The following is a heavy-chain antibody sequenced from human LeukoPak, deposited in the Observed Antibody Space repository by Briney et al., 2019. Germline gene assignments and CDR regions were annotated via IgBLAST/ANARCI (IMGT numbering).Heavy chain of an antibody. Sequence: PSETLSLTCTVSGGSISSYYWSWIRQPPGKGLEWIGYIYYSGSTNYNPSLKSRVTISIETSKNQFSLKLSSVTAADTAVYYCARDSDILTGYSLGYFDYWGQGTLVTVSS. V-gene: IGHV4-59*01. D-gene: IGHD3-9*01. J-gene: IGHJ4*02. CDR3: ARDSDILTGYSLGYFDY. CDR2: IYYSGST. CDR1: GGSISSYY.